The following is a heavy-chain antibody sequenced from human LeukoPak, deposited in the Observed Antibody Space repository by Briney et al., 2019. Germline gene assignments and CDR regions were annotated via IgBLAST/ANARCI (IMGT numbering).Heavy chain of an antibody. CDR2: IYYSGTT. V-gene: IGHV4-31*03. D-gene: IGHD5-18*01. CDR1: GGSISSGGYY. J-gene: IGHJ6*02. Sequence: SETLSLTCTVSGGSISSGGYYWSWIRQHPGKGLEWIGYIYYSGTTYYNPSLKSRVTMSVDTSKNQFSLKLSSVTAADTAVYYCARDPDVDTAMPYYYYYGMDVWGQGTTVTVSS. CDR3: ARDPDVDTAMPYYYYYGMDV.